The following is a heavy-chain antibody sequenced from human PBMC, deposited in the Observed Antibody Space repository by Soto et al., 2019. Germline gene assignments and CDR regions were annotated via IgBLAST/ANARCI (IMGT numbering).Heavy chain of an antibody. CDR3: ARGTMVRGVKGVYYYGMDV. CDR1: GGTFSSYA. Sequence: GASVKVSCKASGGTFSSYAISWVRQAPGQGLEWMGGIIPIFGTANYAQKFQGRVTITADKSTSTAYMELSSLRSEDTAVYYCARGTMVRGVKGVYYYGMDVWGQGTTVTVSS. J-gene: IGHJ6*02. D-gene: IGHD3-10*01. V-gene: IGHV1-69*06. CDR2: IIPIFGTA.